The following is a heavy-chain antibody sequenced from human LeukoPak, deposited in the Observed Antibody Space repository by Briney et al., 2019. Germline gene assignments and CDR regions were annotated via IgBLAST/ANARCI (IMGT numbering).Heavy chain of an antibody. D-gene: IGHD3-9*01. J-gene: IGHJ3*02. Sequence: SETLSLTCTVSGGSISSYYWSWIRQPPGKGLEWIGYISYSGSTNYNPSLKSRVTISIHPSKNQFSLKLRSVTAADTAIYYCARQGYDILTGYIDAFDIWGQGTMVTVSS. CDR2: ISYSGST. CDR3: ARQGYDILTGYIDAFDI. V-gene: IGHV4-59*08. CDR1: GGSISSYY.